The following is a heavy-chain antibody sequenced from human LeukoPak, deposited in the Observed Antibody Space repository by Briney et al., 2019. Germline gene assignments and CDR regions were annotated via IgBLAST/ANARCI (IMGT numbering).Heavy chain of an antibody. J-gene: IGHJ4*02. V-gene: IGHV4-31*03. Sequence: SQTLSLTCTVSGGSISSGGYYWSWIRQHPGKGLEWIGYIYYSGSTYYNPSLKGRVTISVDTSKNQFSLKLSSVTAADTAVYYCARGLNRNDYGDYGYWGQGTLVTVSS. CDR2: IYYSGST. D-gene: IGHD4-17*01. CDR3: ARGLNRNDYGDYGY. CDR1: GGSISSGGYY.